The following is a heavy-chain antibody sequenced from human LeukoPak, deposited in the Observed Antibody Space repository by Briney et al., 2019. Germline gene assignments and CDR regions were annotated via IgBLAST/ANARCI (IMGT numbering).Heavy chain of an antibody. D-gene: IGHD3-16*01. J-gene: IGHJ4*02. CDR1: GYTFTGYY. Sequence: ASVKVSCKASGYTFTGYYMHWVRQAPGQGLEWMGRINPNSGGTNYAQKFQGRVTMTRDTSTSTVYMELSSLRSEDTAVYYCARDFSVRVAPGFDYWGQGTLVTVSS. V-gene: IGHV1-2*06. CDR3: ARDFSVRVAPGFDY. CDR2: INPNSGGT.